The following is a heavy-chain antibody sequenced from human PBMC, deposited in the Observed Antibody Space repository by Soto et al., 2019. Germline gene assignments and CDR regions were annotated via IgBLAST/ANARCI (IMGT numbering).Heavy chain of an antibody. CDR3: AGDGLMFTVYRYFDS. CDR2: IIPIFGTA. V-gene: IGHV1-69*13. CDR1: GGTFSSYA. J-gene: IGHJ4*02. D-gene: IGHD3-16*02. Sequence: SVKVSCKASGGTFSSYAISWVRQAPGQGLEWMGGIIPIFGTANYAQKFQGRVTITADESTSTAYMELSSLRSEDTAVYYCAGDGLMFTVYRYFDSGGREPLVTVSS.